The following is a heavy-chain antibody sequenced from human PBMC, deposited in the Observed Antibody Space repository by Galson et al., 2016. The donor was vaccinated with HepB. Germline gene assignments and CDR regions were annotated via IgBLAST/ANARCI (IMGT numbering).Heavy chain of an antibody. CDR1: GDSVSSNSAA. J-gene: IGHJ3*02. CDR3: AKGRHSGFDI. CDR2: TYYRSKWYN. D-gene: IGHD3-3*01. Sequence: CAISGDSVSSNSAAWNWIRQSPSRGLEWLGRTYYRSKWYNEYAVSVKSRITVSLDTSNDQLSLQLNSVTPEDTAVYYCAKGRHSGFDIWGQGTMVTVSS. V-gene: IGHV6-1*01.